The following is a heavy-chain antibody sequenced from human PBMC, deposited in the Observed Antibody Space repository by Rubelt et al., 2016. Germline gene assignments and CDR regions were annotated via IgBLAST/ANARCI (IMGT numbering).Heavy chain of an antibody. V-gene: IGHV4-59*01. CDR1: GDSISSYY. Sequence: QVQLQESGPGLVKPSETLSLTCTVSGDSISSYYWTWIRQPPGKGLEWIGYIYYSGSTNYNPSLKRRGTIPVDTSKNRFSLWQSVVTAAETAVYYWSGVLGETYYDAFDMWGQGTVVTVFS. J-gene: IGHJ3*02. D-gene: IGHD1-26*01. CDR2: IYYSGST. CDR3: SGVLGETYYDAFDM.